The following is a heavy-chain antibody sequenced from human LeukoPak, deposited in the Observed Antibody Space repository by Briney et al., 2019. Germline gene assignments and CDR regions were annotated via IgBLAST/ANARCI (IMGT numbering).Heavy chain of an antibody. V-gene: IGHV3-64D*06. Sequence: GGSLRLSCSASGFTFSSYAMHWVRQAPGKGLKYVSAISSNGGSTYYADSVKGRFTISRDNSKNTLYLQMSSLRAEDTAVYYCVKGGSYYYGSGSPFYFDYWGQGTLVTVSS. J-gene: IGHJ4*02. CDR2: ISSNGGST. CDR3: VKGGSYYYGSGSPFYFDY. CDR1: GFTFSSYA. D-gene: IGHD3-10*01.